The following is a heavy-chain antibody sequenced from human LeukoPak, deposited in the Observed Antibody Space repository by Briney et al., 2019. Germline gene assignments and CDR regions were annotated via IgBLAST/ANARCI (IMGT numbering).Heavy chain of an antibody. CDR3: ATSGDIRTSFDY. CDR2: IYYSGST. J-gene: IGHJ4*02. CDR1: GGSISSYY. D-gene: IGHD5-12*01. V-gene: IGHV4-59*01. Sequence: SETLSLTCTVSGGSISSYYWSWIRQPPGKGLEWIGYIYYSGSTNYNPSLKSRVTISVDTSKNQFSLKLSSVTAADTAVYYCATSGDIRTSFDYWGQGTLVTVSS.